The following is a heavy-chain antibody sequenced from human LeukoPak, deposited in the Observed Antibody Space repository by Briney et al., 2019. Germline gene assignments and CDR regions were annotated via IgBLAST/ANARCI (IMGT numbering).Heavy chain of an antibody. J-gene: IGHJ4*02. Sequence: SETLSLTCAVYGGSFSGYYWSWIRQPPGKGLEYIGSVFYSGNSYYNPTLKGRVTLSIDTSKNHFSLRLSSVTAADTAVYYCARSLFRIAARPHFDYWGRGTLVTVSS. CDR3: ARSLFRIAARPHFDY. CDR1: GGSFSGYY. D-gene: IGHD6-6*01. V-gene: IGHV4-34*12. CDR2: VFYSGNS.